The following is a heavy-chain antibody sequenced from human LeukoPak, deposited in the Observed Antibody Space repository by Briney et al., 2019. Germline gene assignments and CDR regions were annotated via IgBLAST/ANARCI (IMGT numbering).Heavy chain of an antibody. V-gene: IGHV3-74*01. CDR1: GFTFSDYW. CDR2: LNGDGSST. Sequence: PGGSLRLSCAASGFTFSDYWMHWVRQAPGQGLVWVSRLNGDGSSTNYADSVKGRFTISRDNAKNTLYLQMNSLRAEDTAVYYCARGPYGPDYWGQGTLVTVSS. J-gene: IGHJ4*02. CDR3: ARGPYGPDY. D-gene: IGHD3-10*01.